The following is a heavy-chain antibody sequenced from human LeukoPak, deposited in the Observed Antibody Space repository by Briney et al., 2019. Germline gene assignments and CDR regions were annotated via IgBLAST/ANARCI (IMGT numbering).Heavy chain of an antibody. CDR1: GFTFSSYA. CDR2: ISGSGGST. D-gene: IGHD6-6*01. Sequence: PGGSLRLSCAASGFTFSSYAMSWVREAPGKGLEWVSTISGSGGSTYYADSVKGRFTISRDNSKNTLYLQMNSLRAEDTAVYYCAKASAGYSSSFWGQGTLVTVSS. CDR3: AKASAGYSSSF. V-gene: IGHV3-23*01. J-gene: IGHJ4*02.